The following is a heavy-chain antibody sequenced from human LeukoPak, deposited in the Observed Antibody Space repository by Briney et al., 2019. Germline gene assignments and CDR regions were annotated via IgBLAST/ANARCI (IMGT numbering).Heavy chain of an antibody. D-gene: IGHD3-22*01. Sequence: PGGSLRLSCAASGFTFSSYALSWLRQAPGKGLEWVSASSGGSAYTYCADSVKGRFAISRDNSKNTLYLLVNSLRAEDTAVYYCARSPRAYDHYFDCWGQGTLVTVSS. CDR3: ARSPRAYDHYFDC. V-gene: IGHV3-23*01. CDR2: SSGGSAYT. J-gene: IGHJ4*02. CDR1: GFTFSSYA.